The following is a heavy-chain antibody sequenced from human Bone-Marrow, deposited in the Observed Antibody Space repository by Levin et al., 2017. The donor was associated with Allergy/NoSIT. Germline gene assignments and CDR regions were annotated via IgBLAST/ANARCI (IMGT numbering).Heavy chain of an antibody. V-gene: IGHV5-51*01. J-gene: IGHJ6*02. CDR3: ARHTAMIVVEGGHYYYGLDV. CDR2: IYPDVSET. D-gene: IGHD3-22*01. Sequence: SGGSLRLSCKGSGFTFPSYWIAWVRQMPGKSPEWMGIIYPDVSETRYSPFFQGQVTISADKSINTAYLEWSSLKASDTAIYYCARHTAMIVVEGGHYYYGLDVWGQGTTVIVSS. CDR1: GFTFPSYW.